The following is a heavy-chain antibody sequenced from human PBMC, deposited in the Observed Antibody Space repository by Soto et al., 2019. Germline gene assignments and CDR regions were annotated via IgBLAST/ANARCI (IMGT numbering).Heavy chain of an antibody. J-gene: IGHJ4*02. CDR2: IKSKTDGGRT. CDR3: TTDQGGYNWNPDTFDY. Sequence: GGSLRLSCAASGFTFSNAWMNWVRQAPGKGLEWVGRIKSKTDGGRTDYAAPVKGRVTISRDDSKNKLYLQMNSVKTEDTAVYYCTTDQGGYNWNPDTFDYWGQGKLVTVSS. V-gene: IGHV3-15*07. CDR1: GFTFSNAW. D-gene: IGHD1-20*01.